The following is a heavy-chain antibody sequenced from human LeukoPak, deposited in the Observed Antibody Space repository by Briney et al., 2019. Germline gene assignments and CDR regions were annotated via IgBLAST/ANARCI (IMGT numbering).Heavy chain of an antibody. D-gene: IGHD6-13*01. CDR2: ISSSSSTI. V-gene: IGHV3-48*01. J-gene: IGHJ4*02. Sequence: PGRSLRLSCAASGFTFSSYSMNWVRQAPGKGLEWVSYISSSSSTIYYADSVKGRFTISRDNAKNSLYLQMNSLRAEDTAVYYCARAISAGHGLYYFDYWGQGTLVTVSS. CDR1: GFTFSSYS. CDR3: ARAISAGHGLYYFDY.